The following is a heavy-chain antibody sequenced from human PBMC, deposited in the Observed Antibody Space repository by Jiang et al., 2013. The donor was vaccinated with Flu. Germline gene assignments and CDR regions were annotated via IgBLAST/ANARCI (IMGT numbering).Heavy chain of an antibody. D-gene: IGHD3-22*01. Sequence: QLLESGGGLIQPGGSLRLSCAASGFTFSNYAMGWVRQAPGKGLEWVSTITGRDGNTFYADSVRGRFTISRDNSKNKLYLQMNSLRAEDTARYYCAKDFTNFYDSSGYFYFDLWGQGTLVSVSS. CDR1: GFTFSNYA. J-gene: IGHJ4*02. CDR3: AKDFTNFYDSSGYFYFDL. V-gene: IGHV3-23*01. CDR2: ITGRDGNT.